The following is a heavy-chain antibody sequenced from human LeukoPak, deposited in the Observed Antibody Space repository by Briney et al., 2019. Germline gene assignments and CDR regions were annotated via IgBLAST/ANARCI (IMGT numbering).Heavy chain of an antibody. D-gene: IGHD6-19*01. CDR1: GFTFSNAW. CDR3: AKEGGWNFDAFDI. Sequence: GESLRLSCAASGFTFSNAWMSWVRQAPGKGLEWVSAISGSGGSTYYADSVKGRFTISRDNSKNTLYLQMNSLRAEDTAVYYCAKEGGWNFDAFDIWGQGTMVTVSS. CDR2: ISGSGGST. V-gene: IGHV3-23*01. J-gene: IGHJ3*02.